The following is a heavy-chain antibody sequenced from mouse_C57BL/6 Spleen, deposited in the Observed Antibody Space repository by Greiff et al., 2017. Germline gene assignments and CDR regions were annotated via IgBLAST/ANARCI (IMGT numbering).Heavy chain of an antibody. CDR3: TRRHYGSGYRYFDV. Sequence: QVQLKQSGAELVRPGASVTLSCKASGYTFTDYEMHWVKQTPVHGLEWIGAIDPETGGTAYNQKFKGKAILTADKSSSTAYMELRSLTSEDSAVYYCTRRHYGSGYRYFDVWGTGTTVTVSS. D-gene: IGHD1-1*01. CDR2: IDPETGGT. V-gene: IGHV1-15*01. J-gene: IGHJ1*03. CDR1: GYTFTDYE.